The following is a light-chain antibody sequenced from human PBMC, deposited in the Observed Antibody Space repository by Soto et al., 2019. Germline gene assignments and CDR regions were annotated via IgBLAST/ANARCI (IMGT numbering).Light chain of an antibody. CDR3: QQHNNWPGT. Sequence: EIVLTQSPGTLSLSPGERATLSCRASQSVRSSHLAWYQQKPGQAPRLLIYGASSRATGIPARFSGSGSGAEFTLTISSLQSEDFAVYYCQQHNNWPGTFGQGTKVDI. CDR2: GAS. J-gene: IGKJ1*01. V-gene: IGKV3-15*01. CDR1: QSVRSSH.